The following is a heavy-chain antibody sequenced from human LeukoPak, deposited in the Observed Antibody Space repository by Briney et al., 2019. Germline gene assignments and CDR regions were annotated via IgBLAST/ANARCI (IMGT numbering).Heavy chain of an antibody. D-gene: IGHD3-10*01. V-gene: IGHV3-11*01. CDR1: GFTFSDYY. J-gene: IGHJ6*03. CDR2: ISSSSSTI. CDR3: ARYLLLDNYYYYYMDV. Sequence: GGSLRLSCAASGFTFSDYYMSWIRQAPGKGLEWVSYISSSSSTIYYADSVKGRFTISRDNAKNSLYLQMNSLRAEDTAVYYCARYLLLDNYYYYYMDVWGKGTTVTISS.